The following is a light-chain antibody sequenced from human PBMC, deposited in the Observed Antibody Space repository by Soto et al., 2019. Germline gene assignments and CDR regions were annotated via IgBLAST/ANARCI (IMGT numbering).Light chain of an antibody. CDR2: GNS. J-gene: IGLJ3*02. CDR3: QSYDSSLSGWV. CDR1: SSNIGAGYD. V-gene: IGLV1-40*01. Sequence: QAVGTQPPSVSGAPGHRVTDSCTGSSSNIGAGYDVHWYQQLPGTAPKLLIYGNSNRPSGVPDRFSGSKSGTSASLAITGLRAEDEADYYCQSYDSSLSGWVFGGETKLTVL.